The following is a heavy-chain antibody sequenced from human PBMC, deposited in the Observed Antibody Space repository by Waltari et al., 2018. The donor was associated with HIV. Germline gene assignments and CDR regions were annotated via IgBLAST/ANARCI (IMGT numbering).Heavy chain of an antibody. Sequence: QLQLQESGPGLVKPSETLSLTCTVSGGSTTTSSFWWGWNRQSPGKGVEWIGKKKYTGSSVYNPCLKSRVTVSLDTSKNQLSLKMNFLTAADTAVYYCVMWATSEHKLEYWGPGTKVTVSS. CDR2: KKYTGSS. J-gene: IGHJ4*02. CDR1: GGSTTTSSFW. CDR3: VMWATSEHKLEY. D-gene: IGHD3-3*01. V-gene: IGHV4-39*07.